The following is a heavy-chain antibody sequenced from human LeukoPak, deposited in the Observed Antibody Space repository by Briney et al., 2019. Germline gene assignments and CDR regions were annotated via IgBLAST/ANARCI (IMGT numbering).Heavy chain of an antibody. CDR1: GFTFSSYS. J-gene: IGHJ5*02. CDR3: ARDLQQLGFDP. D-gene: IGHD6-13*01. V-gene: IGHV3-21*04. Sequence: GGSLRLSCAASGFTFSSYSMNWVRQAPGKGLEWVSSISSSSSYIYYADSVKGRFTISRDNSKNTLYLQMNSLRAEDTAVYYCARDLQQLGFDPWGQGTLVTVSS. CDR2: ISSSSSYI.